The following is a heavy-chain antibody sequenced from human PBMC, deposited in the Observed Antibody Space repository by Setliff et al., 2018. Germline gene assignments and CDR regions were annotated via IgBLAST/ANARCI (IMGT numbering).Heavy chain of an antibody. Sequence: SETLSLTCAAYGGTFSDYYWTWIRQPPGKGLEWIGEINHSGTTNYHPSLRSRVTISIDTSKDQFSLKLISMTAADTAVYYCARGRNIAARLLDSWGQGTLVTVSS. D-gene: IGHD6-6*01. V-gene: IGHV4-34*01. J-gene: IGHJ4*02. CDR2: INHSGTT. CDR1: GGTFSDYY. CDR3: ARGRNIAARLLDS.